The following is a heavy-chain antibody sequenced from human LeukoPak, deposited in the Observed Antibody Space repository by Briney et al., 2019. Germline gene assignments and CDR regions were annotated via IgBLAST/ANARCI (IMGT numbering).Heavy chain of an antibody. CDR1: GFTFSDYY. Sequence: GSLRLSCAASGFTFSDYYMSWIRQAPGKGLEWIGEIIHSVNTNYNPSLKSRVTISVDTSKNQFSLKLSSVTAADTAVYYCARQMVQGVNLLDYWGQGTLVTVSS. V-gene: IGHV4-34*12. D-gene: IGHD3-10*01. CDR2: IIHSVNT. J-gene: IGHJ4*02. CDR3: ARQMVQGVNLLDY.